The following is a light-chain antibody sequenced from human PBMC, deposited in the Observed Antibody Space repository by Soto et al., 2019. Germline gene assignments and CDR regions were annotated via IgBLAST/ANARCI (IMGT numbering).Light chain of an antibody. Sequence: QSVLTQPPSASGTPGQRVTISCSGSSSNIGSNYVYWYQQLPGTAPKLLIYRNNQRPSGVPDRFSGSKSGTSASLAISGLRSEDEADYYCAAWDDSLSGYVVGTGSKLTV. V-gene: IGLV1-47*01. CDR1: SSNIGSNY. CDR3: AAWDDSLSGYV. J-gene: IGLJ1*01. CDR2: RNN.